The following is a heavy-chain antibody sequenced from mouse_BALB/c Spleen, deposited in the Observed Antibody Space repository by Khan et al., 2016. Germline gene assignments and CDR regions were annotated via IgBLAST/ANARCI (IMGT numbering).Heavy chain of an antibody. Sequence: QVQLQQSGAELARPGASVKMSCKASGYTFTSYTMHWVKQRPGQGLEWIGYINPSRGYTNYNQKFKDKATLTADKSSSTAYMQLNSLTSGDSAGYYSASRVTTHDYWGQGTTLTVSS. J-gene: IGHJ2*01. D-gene: IGHD2-12*01. CDR2: INPSRGYT. CDR3: ASRVTTHDY. CDR1: GYTFTSYT. V-gene: IGHV1-4*01.